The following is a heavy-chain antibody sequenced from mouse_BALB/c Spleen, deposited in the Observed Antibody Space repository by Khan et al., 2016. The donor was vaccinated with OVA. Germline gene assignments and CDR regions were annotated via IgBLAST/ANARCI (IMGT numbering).Heavy chain of an antibody. CDR1: GYTFTNYG. D-gene: IGHD2-1*01. V-gene: IGHV9-3-1*01. J-gene: IGHJ1*01. Sequence: QIQLVQSGPELKKPGETVKISCKASGYTFTNYGMTWVKQAPGKGLKWMGWINTYTGEPTYADDFKGRFAFSLKTSATTASLQINNLKNEDTATYCCARVGNYWYFDVWGAGTTVTVSS. CDR2: INTYTGEP. CDR3: ARVGNYWYFDV.